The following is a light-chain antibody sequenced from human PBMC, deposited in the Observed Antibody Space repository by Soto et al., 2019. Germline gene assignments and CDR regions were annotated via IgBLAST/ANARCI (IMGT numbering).Light chain of an antibody. Sequence: EIVMTQSPTTLSVSPGERATLSCRASQSVTSRVAWFQQKPGQPPRLLIYDVSTRATGIPARFSGSGSGTEFTLTINSLQSEDFAVYYCQQYNDWPPLTFGGGTTVEIK. CDR1: QSVTSR. CDR2: DVS. J-gene: IGKJ4*01. V-gene: IGKV3-15*01. CDR3: QQYNDWPPLT.